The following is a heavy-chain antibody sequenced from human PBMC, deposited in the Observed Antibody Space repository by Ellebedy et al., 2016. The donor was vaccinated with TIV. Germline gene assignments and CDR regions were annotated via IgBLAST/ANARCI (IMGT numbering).Heavy chain of an antibody. CDR2: VSSSSTSI. J-gene: IGHJ5*02. CDR1: GFTFSSYE. D-gene: IGHD1-26*01. CDR3: ARDQAVGAGFDP. V-gene: IGHV3-21*01. Sequence: PGGSLRLSCAASGFTFSSYEMNWVRQAPGKGLEWVSSVSSSSTSIDYADSVKGRFTIPRDNARNSLYLQMDSLRAEDTAVYYCARDQAVGAGFDPWGQGTLVTVSS.